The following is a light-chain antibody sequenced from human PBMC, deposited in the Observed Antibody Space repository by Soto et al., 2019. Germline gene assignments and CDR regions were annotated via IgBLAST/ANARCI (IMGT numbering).Light chain of an antibody. J-gene: IGLJ3*02. V-gene: IGLV2-8*01. Sequence: QSVLTQPPSASGSPGQSVTISCTGTSSDVGGYNYVSWYQQHPGKAPKHMIYEVSKRPSGVPDRFSGSKSGNTASLTVSVLQAEDEADYYCSSYAGSNNRVFGGGTKLTVL. CDR1: SSDVGGYNY. CDR2: EVS. CDR3: SSYAGSNNRV.